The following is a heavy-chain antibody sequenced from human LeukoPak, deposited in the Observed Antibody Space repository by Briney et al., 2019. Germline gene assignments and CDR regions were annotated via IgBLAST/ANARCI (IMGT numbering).Heavy chain of an antibody. J-gene: IGHJ4*02. Sequence: PSETLSLTCAVYGGSFSGYYWSWIRQPPGKGLEWIGEINHSGSTNYNPSLKSRVTISVDTSKNQFSLKLSSVTAADTAVYYCARLHYDILTGYYRYYWGQGTLVTVSS. CDR2: INHSGST. CDR1: GGSFSGYY. D-gene: IGHD3-9*01. V-gene: IGHV4-34*01. CDR3: ARLHYDILTGYYRYY.